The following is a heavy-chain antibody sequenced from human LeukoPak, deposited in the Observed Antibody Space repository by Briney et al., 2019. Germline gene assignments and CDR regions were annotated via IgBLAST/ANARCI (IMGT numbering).Heavy chain of an antibody. CDR1: GFVFSDES. CDR3: GKAGAYGAFNT. J-gene: IGHJ5*02. CDR2: INSRSTTI. Sequence: GGALRLSCAASGFVFSDESMNWVRQAPGKGLEGISYINSRSTTIYYADSVKGRFTSSRDNAKNSLYLQMNSLRDEDTAVYFCGKAGAYGAFNTWGQGTLVTVSS. D-gene: IGHD3-10*01. V-gene: IGHV3-48*02.